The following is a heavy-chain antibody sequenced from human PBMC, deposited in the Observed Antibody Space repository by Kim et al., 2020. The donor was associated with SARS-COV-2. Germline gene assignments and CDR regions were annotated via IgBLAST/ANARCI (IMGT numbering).Heavy chain of an antibody. D-gene: IGHD3-10*01. CDR3: ARASGSGSYYIS. Sequence: GGSLRLSCAASGFTFSSYSMNWVRQAPGKGLEWVSSISSSSSYIYYADSVKGRFTISRDNAKNSLYLQMNSLRAEDTAVYYCARASGSGSYYISWGQGTLVTVSS. CDR1: GFTFSSYS. CDR2: ISSSSSYI. J-gene: IGHJ5*02. V-gene: IGHV3-21*01.